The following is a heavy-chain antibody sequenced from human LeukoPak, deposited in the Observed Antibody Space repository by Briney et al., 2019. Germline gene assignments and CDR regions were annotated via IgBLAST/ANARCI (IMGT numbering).Heavy chain of an antibody. D-gene: IGHD3-10*01. Sequence: ASVKVSCKASGYTFTAFNIHWVRQATGQRLEWMAWINPNTGGTNYAQVFQGRITLTRDTSISTVYMQVTRLKFDDTAIYYCARDRSRGSGQFDPWGQGTLVTVSS. CDR1: GYTFTAFN. V-gene: IGHV1-2*02. J-gene: IGHJ5*02. CDR3: ARDRSRGSGQFDP. CDR2: INPNTGGT.